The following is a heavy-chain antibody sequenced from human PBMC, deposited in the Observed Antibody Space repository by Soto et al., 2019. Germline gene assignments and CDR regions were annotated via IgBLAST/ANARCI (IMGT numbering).Heavy chain of an antibody. Sequence: QVQLVQSGAEVKKPGASVKVSCKVSGYTLTELSMHWVRQAPGKGLEWMGGFDPEDGETIYAQKFQGRVTMTEDTSTDTAYMELSSLRSEDTAVYYCATRFGAARTVKPYYNYYGMDVWGQGTTVTVSS. D-gene: IGHD6-6*01. J-gene: IGHJ6*02. V-gene: IGHV1-24*01. CDR2: FDPEDGET. CDR1: GYTLTELS. CDR3: ATRFGAARTVKPYYNYYGMDV.